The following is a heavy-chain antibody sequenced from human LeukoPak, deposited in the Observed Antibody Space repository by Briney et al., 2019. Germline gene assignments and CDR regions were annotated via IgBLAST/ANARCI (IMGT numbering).Heavy chain of an antibody. CDR1: GFTVSSNS. J-gene: IGHJ4*02. V-gene: IGHV3-66*01. Sequence: GGSLRLSCAASGFTVSSNSMSWVRQAPGKGLEWVSLISSGGGTYYADSVKGRFTISRDNSKNTLYLQMNSLRAEDTAVFYCARDWGGMPFDSWGQGTLVTVSS. D-gene: IGHD2-8*02. CDR2: ISSGGGT. CDR3: ARDWGGMPFDS.